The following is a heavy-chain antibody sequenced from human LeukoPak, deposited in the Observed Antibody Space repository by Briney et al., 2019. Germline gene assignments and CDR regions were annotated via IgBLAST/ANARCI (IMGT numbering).Heavy chain of an antibody. CDR1: RGTFSSYA. Sequence: APVNVSCKASRGTFSSYAISWVRQAPGQGLEWMGGIIAIFGTANYPQKSQGRVTITADESTSTAYMELSSLRSEDMAVYYCARDSTMIVVVRGPTGSDYYGMDVWGQGTTVTVSS. J-gene: IGHJ6*02. V-gene: IGHV1-69*13. CDR2: IIAIFGTA. D-gene: IGHD3-22*01. CDR3: ARDSTMIVVVRGPTGSDYYGMDV.